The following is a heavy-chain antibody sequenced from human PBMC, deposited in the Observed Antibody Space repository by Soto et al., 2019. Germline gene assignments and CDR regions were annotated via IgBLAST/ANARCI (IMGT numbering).Heavy chain of an antibody. V-gene: IGHV3-30-3*01. CDR3: ARDLLLWFGELRPYYYGMDV. J-gene: IGHJ6*02. Sequence: GGSLRLSCAASGFTFSSYAMHWVRQAPGKGLEWVAVISYDGSNKYYADSVEGRFTISRDNSKNTLYLQMNSLRAEDTAVYYCARDLLLWFGELRPYYYGMDVWGQGTTVTVSS. CDR1: GFTFSSYA. CDR2: ISYDGSNK. D-gene: IGHD3-10*01.